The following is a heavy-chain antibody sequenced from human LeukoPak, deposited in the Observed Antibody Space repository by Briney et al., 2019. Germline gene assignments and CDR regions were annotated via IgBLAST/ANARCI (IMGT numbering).Heavy chain of an antibody. D-gene: IGHD3-22*01. Sequence: GSLRLSCAASGFTFSSYAMSWVRQAPGKGLEWVSAISGSGGSTYYADSVKGRFTISRDNSKNTLYLQMNSLRAEDTAVYYCAKDSGVGYYTYYYDSSGYFPVFDYWGQGTLVTVSS. CDR2: ISGSGGST. J-gene: IGHJ4*02. CDR1: GFTFSSYA. CDR3: AKDSGVGYYTYYYDSSGYFPVFDY. V-gene: IGHV3-23*01.